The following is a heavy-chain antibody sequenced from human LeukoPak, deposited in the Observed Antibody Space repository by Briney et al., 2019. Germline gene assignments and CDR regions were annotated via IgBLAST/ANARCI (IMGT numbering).Heavy chain of an antibody. CDR3: AKSLQQLVPPFDY. CDR1: GFTFSSYS. CDR2: ISSSSSTI. D-gene: IGHD6-13*01. J-gene: IGHJ4*02. Sequence: GGSLRLSCAASGFTFSSYSMNWVRQAPGKGLEWVSYISSSSSTIYYADSVKGRFTISRDNAKNSLYLQMNSLRAEDTAVYYCAKSLQQLVPPFDYWGQGTLVTVSS. V-gene: IGHV3-48*04.